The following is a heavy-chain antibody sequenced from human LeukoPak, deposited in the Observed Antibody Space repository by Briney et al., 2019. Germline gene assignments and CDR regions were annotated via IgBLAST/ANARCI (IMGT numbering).Heavy chain of an antibody. V-gene: IGHV4-59*01. D-gene: IGHD4-17*01. CDR2: IYYSGST. J-gene: IGHJ2*01. CDR3: ARDRYGDYGVSSDWYFDL. Sequence: SETLSLTCTVSGGSISSYYWSWIRQPPGKGLEWIGYIYYSGSTNYNPSLKSRVTISVDTSKNQFSLKLSSVTAADTAAYYCARDRYGDYGVSSDWYFDLWGRGTLVTVSS. CDR1: GGSISSYY.